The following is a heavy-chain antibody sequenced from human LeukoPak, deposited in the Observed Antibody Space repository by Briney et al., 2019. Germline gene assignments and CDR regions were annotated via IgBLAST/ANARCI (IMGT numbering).Heavy chain of an antibody. D-gene: IGHD1-26*01. CDR2: INPNSGGT. CDR1: GYTFTGYY. J-gene: IGHJ4*02. V-gene: IGHV1-2*02. CDR3: ARALIVGANPFDH. Sequence: GASVKVSCKASGYTFTGYYMHWVRQAPGQGLEWMGWINPNSGGTNYAQKFQGRVTMTRDTSISTAYMELSRLRSDDTAVYYCARALIVGANPFDHWGQGTLVTVSS.